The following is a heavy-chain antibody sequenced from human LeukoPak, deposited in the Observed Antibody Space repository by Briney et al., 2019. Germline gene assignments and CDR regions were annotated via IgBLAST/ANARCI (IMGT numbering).Heavy chain of an antibody. CDR1: SGSIGTYY. CDR2: ISYSGST. V-gene: IGHV4-59*08. Sequence: SETPSLTCSVSSGSIGTYYWAWIRQTPGKGLEWIGYISYSGSTKYNPSLTRRITISLDTSKNQFSLELRSMTAADTAMYYCARQAGSFTTFDFWGQGTLVTVSS. J-gene: IGHJ4*02. CDR3: ARQAGSFTTFDF. D-gene: IGHD1-26*01.